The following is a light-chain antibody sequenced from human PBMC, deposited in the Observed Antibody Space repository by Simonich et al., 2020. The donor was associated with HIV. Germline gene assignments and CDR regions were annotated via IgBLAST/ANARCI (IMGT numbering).Light chain of an antibody. CDR3: QSYDSSLSANWV. CDR2: DVS. CDR1: SRDVGGYNY. V-gene: IGLV2-14*03. Sequence: QSALTQPASVSGSPGPSITLSCNGTSRDVGGYNYVSWYQQHPVKTPKLMISDVSKRPSGVPDRVSGSKAGTSASRASTGLQAEDEDDYYCQSYDSSLSANWVFGGGTKLTVL. J-gene: IGLJ3*02.